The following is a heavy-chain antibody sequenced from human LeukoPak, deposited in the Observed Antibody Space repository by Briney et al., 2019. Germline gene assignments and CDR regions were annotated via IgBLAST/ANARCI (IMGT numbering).Heavy chain of an antibody. CDR3: AKDLMPLVVAARGYSYGSDY. J-gene: IGHJ4*02. Sequence: PGGSLRLSYAASGFTFSSYAMSWVRQAPGKGLEWVSAISGSGGSTYYADSVKGRFTISRDNSKNTLYLQMNSLRAEDTAVYYCAKDLMPLVVAARGYSYGSDYWGQGTLVTVSS. V-gene: IGHV3-23*01. CDR1: GFTFSSYA. D-gene: IGHD5-18*01. CDR2: ISGSGGST.